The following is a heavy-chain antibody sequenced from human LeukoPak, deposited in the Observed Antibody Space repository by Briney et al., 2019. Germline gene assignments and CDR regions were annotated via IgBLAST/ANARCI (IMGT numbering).Heavy chain of an antibody. D-gene: IGHD6-13*01. CDR3: ARLLRNIAAAVYYFDY. J-gene: IGHJ4*02. CDR2: IYPGDSDI. CDR1: GYSFTDCW. Sequence: GESLKISCKGSGYSFTDCWIGWVRQMPGKGLEWMGIIYPGDSDIKYSPSIQGQVTISADKSISTAYLQWSSLKASDTAMYYCARLLRNIAAAVYYFDYWGQGTLVTVSS. V-gene: IGHV5-51*01.